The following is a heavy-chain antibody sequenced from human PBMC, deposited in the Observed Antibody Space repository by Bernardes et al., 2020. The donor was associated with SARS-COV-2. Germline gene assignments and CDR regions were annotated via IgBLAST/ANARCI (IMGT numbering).Heavy chain of an antibody. CDR3: ARQDIGAIFGVVVTPAGMDV. CDR2: IYYVGSP. V-gene: IGHV4-59*08. D-gene: IGHD3-3*01. J-gene: IGHJ6*02. CDR1: GGSISSYY. Sequence: SEPLSLTCTVSGGSISSYYWSWIRQPPGKGLEWVGYIYYVGSPTYNPSLKSRVTISVDTSKNQFSLKLSSVTAADTAVYYCARQDIGAIFGVVVTPAGMDVWGQGTTVTVSS.